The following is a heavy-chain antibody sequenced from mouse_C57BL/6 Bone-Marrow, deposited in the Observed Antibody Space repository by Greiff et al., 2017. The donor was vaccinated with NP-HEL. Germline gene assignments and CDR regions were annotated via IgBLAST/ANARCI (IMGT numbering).Heavy chain of an antibody. CDR2: ISGGGGNT. Sequence: DVKLVESGGGLVKPGGSLKLSCAASGFTFSSYTMSWVRQTPEKRLEWVATISGGGGNTYYPDSVKGRFTISRDNAKNTLYLQMSSLRSEDTALYYCARLPYYYGSSYYAMDYWGQGTSVTVSS. CDR1: GFTFSSYT. D-gene: IGHD1-1*01. V-gene: IGHV5-9*01. CDR3: ARLPYYYGSSYYAMDY. J-gene: IGHJ4*01.